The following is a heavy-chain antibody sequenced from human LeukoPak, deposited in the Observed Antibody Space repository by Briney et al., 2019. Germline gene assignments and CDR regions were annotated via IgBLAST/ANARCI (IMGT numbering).Heavy chain of an antibody. CDR2: INWNGGST. D-gene: IGHD5-18*01. Sequence: GGSLRLSCAASGFTFDDYGMSWVRQAPGKGLEWVSGINWNGGSTGYADSVKGRFTISRDNAKNSLYLQMNSLRAEDTALYYCARARLGYSYGGNFDYWGQGTLVTVSS. J-gene: IGHJ4*02. CDR1: GFTFDDYG. V-gene: IGHV3-20*04. CDR3: ARARLGYSYGGNFDY.